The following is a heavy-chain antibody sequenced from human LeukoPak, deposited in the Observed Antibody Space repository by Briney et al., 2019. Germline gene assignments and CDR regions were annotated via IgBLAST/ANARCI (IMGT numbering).Heavy chain of an antibody. D-gene: IGHD1-1*01. Sequence: PGGSLRLSCAASGFTFSNSSMNWVRQAPGKGLEWVSYIGGSGRTIFNADSVKGRFIISRDNAKNSLYLQMNSLRAEDTAVYYCARVLTAPHDGAWGQGTLVTVSS. V-gene: IGHV3-48*01. CDR1: GFTFSNSS. CDR2: IGGSGRTI. J-gene: IGHJ5*02. CDR3: ARVLTAPHDGA.